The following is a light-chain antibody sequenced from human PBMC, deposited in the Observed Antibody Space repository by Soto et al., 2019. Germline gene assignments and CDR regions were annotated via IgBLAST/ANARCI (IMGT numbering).Light chain of an antibody. CDR3: QQSYSSRLT. J-gene: IGKJ4*01. CDR2: AAS. V-gene: IGKV1-39*01. Sequence: DIQMTQSPSSLSASVGDRVAITCRASKSISSYLNWYQHKPGKAPKLLIYAASSLQTGVPSRFSGSGSGTDFTLTISSLQPEDFATYYCQQSYSSRLTFGGGTKVDIK. CDR1: KSISSY.